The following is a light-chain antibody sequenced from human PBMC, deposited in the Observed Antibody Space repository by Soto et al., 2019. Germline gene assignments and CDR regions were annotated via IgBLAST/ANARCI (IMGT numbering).Light chain of an antibody. CDR1: RGDIGTYNY. J-gene: IGLJ1*01. V-gene: IGLV2-14*03. CDR2: DVS. CDR3: MSYTTTSSFV. Sequence: QSALTQPASMSGAPGQSITISCTGTRGDIGTYNYLSWYQQHPGKAPRLVISDVSNRPSGVSNRFSGSKSGNTASLTITGLQSEDEADYYCMSYTTTSSFVFGYGTKVTVL.